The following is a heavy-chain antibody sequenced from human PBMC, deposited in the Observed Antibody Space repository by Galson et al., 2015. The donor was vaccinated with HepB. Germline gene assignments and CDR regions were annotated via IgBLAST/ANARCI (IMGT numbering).Heavy chain of an antibody. CDR3: ARGSGWGAFDI. V-gene: IGHV3-53*04. J-gene: IGHJ3*02. CDR1: GLTVSSNY. CDR2: IYSGGST. Sequence: SLRLSCAASGLTVSSNYMSWVRQAPGKGLEWVSVIYSGGSTYYADSVKGRFTISRHNSKKTLYLQMNSLRAEDTAVYYCARGSGWGAFDIWGQGTMVTVSS. D-gene: IGHD3-10*01.